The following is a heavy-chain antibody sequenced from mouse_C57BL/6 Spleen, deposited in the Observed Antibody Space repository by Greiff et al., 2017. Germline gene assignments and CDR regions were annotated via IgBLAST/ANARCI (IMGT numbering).Heavy chain of an antibody. CDR3: ARYYCGSSPYWSFEV. J-gene: IGHJ1*03. CDR1: GYTFTSYW. D-gene: IGHD1-1*01. CDR2: IDPSDSYT. V-gene: IGHV1-59*01. Sequence: VQLQQPGAELVRPGTSVKLSCKASGYTFTSYWMHWVKQRPGQGLEWIGVIDPSDSYTNYNQKFKGKATLTVDTSSSTAYMQLSSLTSEDSAVYYCARYYCGSSPYWSFEVWGTGTTVTVSS.